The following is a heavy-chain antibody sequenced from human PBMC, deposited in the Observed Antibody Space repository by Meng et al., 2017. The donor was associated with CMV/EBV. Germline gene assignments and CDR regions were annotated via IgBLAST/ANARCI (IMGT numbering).Heavy chain of an antibody. CDR3: ARESGSVGDY. V-gene: IGHV1-46*01. D-gene: IGHD1-26*01. Sequence: QVLLVPVGCEVKKPGASVNVYCKASGYTLTSYYMHWVRQAPGQGLEWMGIINPSGGSTSYAQKFQGRVTMTRDTSTSTVYMELSSLRSEDTAVYYCARESGSVGDYWGQGTLVTVSS. J-gene: IGHJ4*02. CDR2: INPSGGST. CDR1: GYTLTSYY.